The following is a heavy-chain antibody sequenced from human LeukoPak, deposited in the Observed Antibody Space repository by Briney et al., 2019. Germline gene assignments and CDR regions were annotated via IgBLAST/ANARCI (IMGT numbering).Heavy chain of an antibody. D-gene: IGHD3-22*01. Sequence: PGGSLRLSCAASGFTVSSNYMSWVRQAPGKGLEWVSVIYSGGSTYYADSVKGRFTISRDNSKNTLYLQMNSLRAEDTAVYYCAKDPNYYDSDGMDVWGQGTTVTVSS. CDR1: GFTVSSNY. V-gene: IGHV3-66*01. CDR2: IYSGGST. CDR3: AKDPNYYDSDGMDV. J-gene: IGHJ6*02.